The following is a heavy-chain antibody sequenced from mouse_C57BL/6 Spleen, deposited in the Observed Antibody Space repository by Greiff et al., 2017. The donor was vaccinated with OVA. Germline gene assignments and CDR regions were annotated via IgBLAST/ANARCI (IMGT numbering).Heavy chain of an antibody. J-gene: IGHJ4*01. Sequence: QVQLQQPGAELVKPGASVKLSCKASGYTFTSYWMQWVKQRPGQGLEWIGEIDPSDSYTNYNQKFKGKATLTVDTSSSTAYMQLSSLTSEDSAVYYGARTAITTVVATSAMDYWGQGTSVTVSS. CDR1: GYTFTSYW. D-gene: IGHD1-1*01. CDR2: IDPSDSYT. CDR3: ARTAITTVVATSAMDY. V-gene: IGHV1-50*01.